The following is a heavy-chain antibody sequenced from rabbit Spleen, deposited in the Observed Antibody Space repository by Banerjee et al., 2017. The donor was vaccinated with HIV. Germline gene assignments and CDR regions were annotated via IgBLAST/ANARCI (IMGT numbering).Heavy chain of an antibody. CDR2: INAYTGKP. Sequence: QEQLVESGRGLVKPEGSLTLTCKASGFSFSDRDVMCWVRQAPGKGLQWIACINAYTGKPVYATWAKGRFTISRTSSTTVTLQMTGLTAADTATYFCARDLGSVVGWNFNLWGPGTLVTVS. J-gene: IGHJ4*01. CDR1: GFSFSDRDV. CDR3: ARDLGSVVGWNFNL. V-gene: IGHV1S45*01. D-gene: IGHD1-1*01.